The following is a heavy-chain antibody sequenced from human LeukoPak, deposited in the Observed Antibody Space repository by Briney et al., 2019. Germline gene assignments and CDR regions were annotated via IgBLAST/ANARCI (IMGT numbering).Heavy chain of an antibody. CDR1: GYTFTSYD. CDR2: TNPNSGNT. Sequence: ASVKVSCKASGYTFTSYDINWVRQATGQGLEWMGWTNPNSGNTGYAQKFQGRVTMTRDTSISTAYLELSSLRSDDTAVYYCARVAPCHTDLCNAYYLDYWGQGTLVSVSS. V-gene: IGHV1-8*01. D-gene: IGHD2/OR15-2a*01. CDR3: ARVAPCHTDLCNAYYLDY. J-gene: IGHJ4*02.